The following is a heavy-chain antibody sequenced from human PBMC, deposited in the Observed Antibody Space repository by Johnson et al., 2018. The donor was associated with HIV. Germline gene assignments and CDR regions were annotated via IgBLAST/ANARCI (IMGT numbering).Heavy chain of an antibody. J-gene: IGHJ3*02. CDR1: GFTFSSYA. V-gene: IGHV3-30*04. CDR2: ISYDGSNK. Sequence: VQLVESGGGVVQPGRSLRLSCAASGFTFSSYAMHWVRQAPGKGLEWVAVISYDGSNKYYADSVKGRFTISRDNSMHTMYLQMNSLRAEDTAVYYCAGQVRALDIWGQGTMVTVSS. D-gene: IGHD6-19*01. CDR3: AGQVRALDI.